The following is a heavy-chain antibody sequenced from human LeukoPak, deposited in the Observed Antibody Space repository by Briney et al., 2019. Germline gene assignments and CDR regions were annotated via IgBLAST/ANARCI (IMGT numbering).Heavy chain of an antibody. J-gene: IGHJ6*02. V-gene: IGHV4-31*03. D-gene: IGHD3-22*01. Sequence: SETLSLTCTVSGGSISSGGYYWSWIRQHPGKGLEWIGYIYYSGSTYYNPSLKSRVTISVDTSKNQFSLKLSSVTAADTAVYYCARGSNYDSSGYYWGHYYYYYGIDVWGQGTTVTVSS. CDR1: GGSISSGGYY. CDR3: ARGSNYDSSGYYWGHYYYYYGIDV. CDR2: IYYSGST.